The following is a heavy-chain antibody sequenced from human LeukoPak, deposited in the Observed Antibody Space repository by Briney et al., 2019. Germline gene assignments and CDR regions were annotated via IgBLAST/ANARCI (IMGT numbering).Heavy chain of an antibody. D-gene: IGHD6-19*01. CDR1: GLTFSGYW. CDR2: IGSDGSTT. CDR3: AREGSGWYYFDY. Sequence: GGSLRLSCAASGLTFSGYWMHWVRQAPGKGLVWVSRIGSDGSTTSYADSVKGRFTISRDNAKNTVYLQLNSLRAEDTAVYYGAREGSGWYYFDYWGQGTLVTVSS. V-gene: IGHV3-74*01. J-gene: IGHJ4*02.